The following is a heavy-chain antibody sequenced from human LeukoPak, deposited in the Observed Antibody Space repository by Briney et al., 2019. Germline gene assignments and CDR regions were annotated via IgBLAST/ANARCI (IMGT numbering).Heavy chain of an antibody. D-gene: IGHD3-10*01. CDR1: GFTFSSYG. CDR2: IRYDGGNK. J-gene: IGHJ5*02. Sequence: GGSLRLSCAASGFTFSSYGMHWVRQAPGKGLEWVAFIRYDGGNKYYADSVKGRFTISRDNSKNTLYLQMNSLRAEDTAVYYCAKAYGSGSYYNSNWFDPWGQGTLVTVSS. V-gene: IGHV3-30*02. CDR3: AKAYGSGSYYNSNWFDP.